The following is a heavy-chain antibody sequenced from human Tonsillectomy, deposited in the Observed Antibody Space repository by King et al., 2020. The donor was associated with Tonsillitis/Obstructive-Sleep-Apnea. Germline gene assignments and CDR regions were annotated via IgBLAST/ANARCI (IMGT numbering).Heavy chain of an antibody. CDR1: GFIFDDYA. D-gene: IGHD2-15*01. J-gene: IGHJ3*02. CDR2: FNWNSGTI. V-gene: IGHV3-9*01. CDR3: SKGCGSSHDCYYDACDI. Sequence: EVQLVESGGGLVQPGRSLRLSCAASGFIFDDYAMYWVRQAPGKGLEWVSGFNWNSGTIDYADSVKGRFTISRDNAKNSLYLQMNSLRPEDTALYFCSKGCGSSHDCYYDACDIWGQGTMVTVSS.